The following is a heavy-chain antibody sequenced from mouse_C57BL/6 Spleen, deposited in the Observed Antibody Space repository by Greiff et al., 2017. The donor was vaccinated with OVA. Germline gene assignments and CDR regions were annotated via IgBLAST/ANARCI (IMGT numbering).Heavy chain of an antibody. Sequence: EVQLQQSGPELVKPGASVKISCKASGYTFTDYYMNWVKQSHGKSLEWIGDINPNNGGTSYNQKFKGKATLTVDKSSSTAYMELRSLTSEDSAGYYSARNWRAMDYWGQGTSVTVSS. CDR2: INPNNGGT. J-gene: IGHJ4*01. CDR1: GYTFTDYY. D-gene: IGHD4-1*01. CDR3: ARNWRAMDY. V-gene: IGHV1-26*01.